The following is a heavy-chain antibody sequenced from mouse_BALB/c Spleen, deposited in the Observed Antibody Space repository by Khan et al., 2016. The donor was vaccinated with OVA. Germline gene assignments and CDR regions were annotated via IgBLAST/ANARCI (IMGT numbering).Heavy chain of an antibody. V-gene: IGHV1S126*01. CDR3: TRRGYYDDSTYDWYFDV. Sequence: QVQLQQPGAELVRPGASVKLSCKASGYTFTSYWINWVKQRPGQGLEWIGNIFPSDGYTNYNQKFRDKATLTVDKSSSTVYIQLSSPTSADSAVYYCTRRGYYDDSTYDWYFDVWGAGTTVTVSS. CDR1: GYTFTSYW. D-gene: IGHD1-1*01. J-gene: IGHJ1*01. CDR2: IFPSDGYT.